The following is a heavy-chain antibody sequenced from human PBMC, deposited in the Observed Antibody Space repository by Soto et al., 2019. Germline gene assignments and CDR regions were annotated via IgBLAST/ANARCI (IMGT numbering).Heavy chain of an antibody. D-gene: IGHD5-12*01. V-gene: IGHV1-69*01. CDR2: IIPIFGTA. CDR3: ARGRTEWLRLYIFDY. J-gene: IGHJ4*02. Sequence: FKASGGTFSSYAISWVRQAPGQGLEWMGGIIPIFGTANYAQKFQGRVTITADESTSTAYMELSSLRSEDTAVYYCARGRTEWLRLYIFDYWGQGTLVTVSS. CDR1: GGTFSSYA.